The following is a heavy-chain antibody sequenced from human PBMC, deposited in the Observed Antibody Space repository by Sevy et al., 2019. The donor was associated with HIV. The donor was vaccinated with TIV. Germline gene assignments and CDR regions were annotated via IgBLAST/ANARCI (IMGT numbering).Heavy chain of an antibody. Sequence: GGSPRLSCAASGFTFSSAWMSWVRLAPGKGLEWVGRIKSKTDGGTIDYAAPVKGRFTISREDSKNTLYLQMNSLKTADTAVYYCITDPGYRGYDEEVINYFYYGMDVWGQGTTVTVSS. V-gene: IGHV3-15*01. CDR1: GFTFSSAW. CDR2: IKSKTDGGTI. J-gene: IGHJ6*02. CDR3: ITDPGYRGYDEEVINYFYYGMDV. D-gene: IGHD5-12*01.